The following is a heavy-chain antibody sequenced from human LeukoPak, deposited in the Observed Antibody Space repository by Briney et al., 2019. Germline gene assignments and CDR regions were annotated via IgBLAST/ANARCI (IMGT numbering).Heavy chain of an antibody. Sequence: GGSLRLSCAASGFTFSSYAMSWVRQAPGKGLEWVAVIWYDGSNKYYVDSVKGRFSISRDNSKNTLYLQTDSLRAEDTAVYYCAREARLGSLKFSGNSHFDYWGQGTLVTVSS. CDR1: GFTFSSYA. V-gene: IGHV3-33*08. CDR3: AREARLGSLKFSGNSHFDY. CDR2: IWYDGSNK. D-gene: IGHD1-26*01. J-gene: IGHJ4*02.